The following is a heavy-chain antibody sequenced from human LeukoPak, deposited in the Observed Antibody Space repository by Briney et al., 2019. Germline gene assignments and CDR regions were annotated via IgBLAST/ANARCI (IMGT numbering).Heavy chain of an antibody. J-gene: IGHJ4*02. D-gene: IGHD3-10*01. Sequence: SETLSLTCTVSGYSISSGYYWGWIRQPPGKGLEWIGSIYHSGSTYYNPSLKSRVTISVDTSKNQFSLKLSSVTAADTAAYYCARGTLWPYYFDYWGQGTLVTVSS. V-gene: IGHV4-38-2*02. CDR3: ARGTLWPYYFDY. CDR1: GYSISSGYY. CDR2: IYHSGST.